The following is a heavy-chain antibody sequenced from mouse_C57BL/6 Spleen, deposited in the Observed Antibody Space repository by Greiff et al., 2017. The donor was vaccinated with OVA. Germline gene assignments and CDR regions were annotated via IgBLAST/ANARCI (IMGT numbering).Heavy chain of an antibody. Sequence: EVKLMESGGGLVKPGGSLKLSCAASGFTFSDYGMHWVRQAPEKGLEWVAYISSGSSTIYYADTVKGRFTISRANAKNTLFLQMTSLRSEDTAMYYCARPDYDYDGAFDYWGQGTTLTVSS. CDR2: ISSGSSTI. V-gene: IGHV5-17*01. CDR1: GFTFSDYG. D-gene: IGHD2-4*01. CDR3: ARPDYDYDGAFDY. J-gene: IGHJ2*01.